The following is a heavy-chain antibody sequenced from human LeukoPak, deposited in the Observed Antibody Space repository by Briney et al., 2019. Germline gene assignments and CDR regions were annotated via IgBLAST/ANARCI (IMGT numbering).Heavy chain of an antibody. J-gene: IGHJ5*02. D-gene: IGHD2-15*01. CDR3: ASQWDYCSGGSCYGNWFDP. V-gene: IGHV4-59*08. CDR2: IYYSGST. Sequence: PSETLSLTCTVSGGSISTYYWNWIRQPPGKGLEWIGYIYYSGSTKYNPSLKSRVTISVDTSKNQFSLKLSSVTAADTAVYYCASQWDYCSGGSCYGNWFDPWGQGTLVTVSS. CDR1: GGSISTYY.